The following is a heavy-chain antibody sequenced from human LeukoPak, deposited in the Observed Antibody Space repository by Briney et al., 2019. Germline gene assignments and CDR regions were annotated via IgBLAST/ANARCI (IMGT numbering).Heavy chain of an antibody. J-gene: IGHJ4*02. V-gene: IGHV4-34*01. D-gene: IGHD1-1*01. CDR1: GGSFSGYY. Sequence: SETLSLTCAVYGGSFSGYYWSWIRQPPGKGLEWIGEINHSGSTNYNPSLKSRVTVSVDTSKNQFSLKLSSVTAADTAVYYCARGRFKTTVDYWGQGTLVTVSS. CDR3: ARGRFKTTVDY. CDR2: INHSGST.